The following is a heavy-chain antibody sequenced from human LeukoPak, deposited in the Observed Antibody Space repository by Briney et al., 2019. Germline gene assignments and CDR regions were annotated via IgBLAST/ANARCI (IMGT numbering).Heavy chain of an antibody. D-gene: IGHD3-10*01. CDR3: ARHRYYYGSGTKKGFDY. CDR1: GGSFSGYY. J-gene: IGHJ4*02. V-gene: IGHV4-34*01. CDR2: INHSGST. Sequence: SSETLSLTCAVYGGSFSGYYWSWIRQPPGKGLEWIGEINHSGSTNYNPSLKSRVTISVDTSKNQFSLKLSSVTAADTAVYYCARHRYYYGSGTKKGFDYWGQGTLVTVSS.